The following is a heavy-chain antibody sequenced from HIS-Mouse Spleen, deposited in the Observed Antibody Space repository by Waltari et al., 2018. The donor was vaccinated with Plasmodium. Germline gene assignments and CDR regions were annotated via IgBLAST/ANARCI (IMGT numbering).Heavy chain of an antibody. CDR1: GFTFASYW. V-gene: IGHV3-7*01. J-gene: IGHJ2*01. D-gene: IGHD6-13*01. CDR3: ASSWYWYFDL. Sequence: EVQLVASGGGLVQPGGSLRLSCAAFGFTFASYWMGWVRQAPGKGLEWVANIKQDGSEKYYVDSVKGRFTISRDNAKNSLYLQMNSLRAEDTAVYYCASSWYWYFDLWGRGTLVTVSS. CDR2: IKQDGSEK.